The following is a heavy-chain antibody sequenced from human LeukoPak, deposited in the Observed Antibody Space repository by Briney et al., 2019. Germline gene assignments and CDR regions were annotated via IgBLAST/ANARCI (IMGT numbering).Heavy chain of an antibody. V-gene: IGHV3-23*01. CDR2: ISGSGGST. J-gene: IGHJ4*02. CDR3: AKGLFYSDSGSYYSPPFDY. D-gene: IGHD1-26*01. Sequence: GGSLRLSCAASGFTFSSYAMGWVRQAPGKGLEWVSAISGSGGSTYYADSVKGRFTISRDNSKNTLYLQMNSLRAEDTAVYYCAKGLFYSDSGSYYSPPFDYWGQGTLVTVSS. CDR1: GFTFSSYA.